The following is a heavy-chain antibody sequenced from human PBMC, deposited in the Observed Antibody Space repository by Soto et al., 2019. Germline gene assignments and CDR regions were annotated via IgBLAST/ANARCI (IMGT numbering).Heavy chain of an antibody. Sequence: PGGSLRLSCAASGFTSSSYAMHWVRQAPGKGLEWVAVISYDGSNKYYADSVKGRFTISRDNSKNTLYLQMNSLRAEDTAVYYCAREGLYSSGWPYFDYWGQGTLVTVSS. J-gene: IGHJ4*02. D-gene: IGHD6-19*01. CDR1: GFTSSSYA. CDR3: AREGLYSSGWPYFDY. V-gene: IGHV3-30-3*01. CDR2: ISYDGSNK.